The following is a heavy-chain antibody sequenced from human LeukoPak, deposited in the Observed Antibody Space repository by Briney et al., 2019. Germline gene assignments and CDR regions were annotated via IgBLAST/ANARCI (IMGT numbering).Heavy chain of an antibody. CDR2: ISSSSSYI. D-gene: IGHD3-3*01. V-gene: IGHV3-21*01. CDR1: GFSFSINA. Sequence: PGESLRLSCAASGFSFSINAMTWVRQAPGKGLEWVSSISSSSSYIYYADSVKGRFTISRDNAKNSLYLQMNSLRAEDTAVYYCARGEWGRYFDYWGQGTLVTVSS. CDR3: ARGEWGRYFDY. J-gene: IGHJ4*02.